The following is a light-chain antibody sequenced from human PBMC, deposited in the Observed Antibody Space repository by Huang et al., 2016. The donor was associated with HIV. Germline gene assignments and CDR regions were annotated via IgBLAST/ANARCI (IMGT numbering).Light chain of an antibody. CDR2: AAS. Sequence: DFQMTQSPSSLSASVGDRVTITCRASQNINSYLNWYQQKPGKVPKLLINAASSLQSGVPSRFSGSGSGTDFTLTISSLQPEDFASYYCQQSYNIPFTFGGGTKVEIK. CDR3: QQSYNIPFT. CDR1: QNINSY. J-gene: IGKJ4*01. V-gene: IGKV1-39*01.